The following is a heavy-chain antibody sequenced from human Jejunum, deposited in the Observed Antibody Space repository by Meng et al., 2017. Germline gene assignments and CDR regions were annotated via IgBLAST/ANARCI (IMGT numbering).Heavy chain of an antibody. CDR1: GYTFGNYD. CDR2: ISTYNGYA. D-gene: IGHD5-18*01. Sequence: ASVKVSCKASGYTFGNYDISWVRQAPGQGLEWMGWISTYNGYANYAQKFQGRVTMTTDTSTSTAYMELRSLRSDDTAVYYCGRSEYSYKTIDSWGQGTLVTVSS. CDR3: GRSEYSYKTIDS. J-gene: IGHJ4*02. V-gene: IGHV1-18*01.